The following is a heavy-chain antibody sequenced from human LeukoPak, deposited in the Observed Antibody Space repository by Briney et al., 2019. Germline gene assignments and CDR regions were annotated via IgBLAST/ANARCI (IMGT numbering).Heavy chain of an antibody. V-gene: IGHV3-64*01. J-gene: IGHJ4*02. CDR1: GFTFSSYA. CDR2: ISSNGGST. D-gene: IGHD4-11*01. Sequence: GGSLRLSCAASGFTFSSYAMHWVRQAPGKGLEYVSAISSNGGSTYYANSVKGRFTISRDNSKNTLYLQMGSLRAEDTAVYYCAKVGLTVTTILDYFDYWGQGTLVTVSS. CDR3: AKVGLTVTTILDYFDY.